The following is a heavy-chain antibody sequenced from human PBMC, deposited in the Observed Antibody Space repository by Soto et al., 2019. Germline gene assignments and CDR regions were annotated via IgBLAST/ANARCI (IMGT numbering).Heavy chain of an antibody. D-gene: IGHD2-21*01. V-gene: IGHV3-53*04. CDR1: GFTVSSNY. CDR3: ARARAAYCGGDCYDYYFDY. Sequence: GGSLRLSCAASGFTVSSNYMSWVRQAPGKGLEWVSVIYSGGSKYYADSVKGRFTISRHNSKNTLYLQMNSLRAEDTAVYYCARARAAYCGGDCYDYYFDYWGQGTLVTVSS. J-gene: IGHJ4*02. CDR2: IYSGGSK.